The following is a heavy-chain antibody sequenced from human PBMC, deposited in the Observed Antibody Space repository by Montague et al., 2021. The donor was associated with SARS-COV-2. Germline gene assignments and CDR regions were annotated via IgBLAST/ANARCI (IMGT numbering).Heavy chain of an antibody. J-gene: IGHJ4*02. CDR3: ARESLHLTGYYNDYFDY. CDR2: VDYSGNT. CDR1: GGPISGSSDY. V-gene: IGHV4-39*02. D-gene: IGHD3-9*01. Sequence: SETLSLTCTVTGGPISGSSDYWGWIRQSPGKGLEWIASVDYSGNTYYSPSLKSRLTISADTSKNQFSLKLNSVTAADTAVYYCARESLHLTGYYNDYFDYWGQGTLVTVSS.